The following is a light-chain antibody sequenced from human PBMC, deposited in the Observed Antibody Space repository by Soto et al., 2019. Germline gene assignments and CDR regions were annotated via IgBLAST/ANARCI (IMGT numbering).Light chain of an antibody. Sequence: EIVMTQSPAALSVSPGEGATLSCRASQGIGSTLAWYQQKPGQTPRLLIYDASTRAAGVPARFSGSGSGTDFTLTISRLEPEDFAVYYCQQYGSSRPTFGQGTKVEIK. CDR1: QGIGST. CDR3: QQYGSSRPT. V-gene: IGKV3-15*01. J-gene: IGKJ1*01. CDR2: DAS.